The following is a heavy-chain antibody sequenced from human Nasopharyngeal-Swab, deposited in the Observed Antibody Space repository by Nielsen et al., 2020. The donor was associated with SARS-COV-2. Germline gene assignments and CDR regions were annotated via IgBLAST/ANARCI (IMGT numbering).Heavy chain of an antibody. Sequence: GSLIPPCAASGFTLDDYAILWVRPAPGKGLEWVSAISGSGGSTYYADSVKGRFTISRDNSKNTLYLQMNSLRAEDTAVYYCAKDRGIVVVIGFDYWGQGTLVTVSS. CDR3: AKDRGIVVVIGFDY. D-gene: IGHD3-22*01. CDR1: GFTLDDYA. V-gene: IGHV3-23*01. J-gene: IGHJ4*02. CDR2: ISGSGGST.